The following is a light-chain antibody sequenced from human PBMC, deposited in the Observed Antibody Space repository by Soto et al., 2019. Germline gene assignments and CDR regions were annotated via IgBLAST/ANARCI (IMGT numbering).Light chain of an antibody. Sequence: QSVLTQPPSXXXXPGQRVTISCSGSSSNIGSNTVHWYQQIPGTAPKLLIYTNNQRSSGVSDRFSGSKSDTSASLVISGLQSEDEADYYCATWDNGLTGVVFGGGTKLTVL. CDR1: SSNIGSNT. CDR2: TNN. CDR3: ATWDNGLTGVV. J-gene: IGLJ2*01. V-gene: IGLV1-44*01.